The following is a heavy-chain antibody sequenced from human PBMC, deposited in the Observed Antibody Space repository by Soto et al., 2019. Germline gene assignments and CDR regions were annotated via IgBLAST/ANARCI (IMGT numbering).Heavy chain of an antibody. CDR2: INHSGST. J-gene: IGHJ2*01. D-gene: IGHD2-8*02. V-gene: IGHV4-34*01. CDR3: ASGEVVVYAFAEEDYVFYL. CDR1: GGSFSGYY. Sequence: PSETLSLTCAVYGGSFSGYYWSWIRQPPGKGLEWIGEINHSGSTNYNPSLKSRVTISVDTSNNQFSLKLSSLTAADTSVYYCASGEVVVYAFAEEDYVFYLCCRGPRVIVS.